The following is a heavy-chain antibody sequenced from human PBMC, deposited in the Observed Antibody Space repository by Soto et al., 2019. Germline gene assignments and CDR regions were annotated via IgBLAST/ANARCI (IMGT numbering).Heavy chain of an antibody. CDR1: GGTFNNFA. D-gene: IGHD2-15*01. V-gene: IGHV1-69*01. CDR2: IIPIFGSA. Sequence: QVQLVQSGAEVKKPGSSVKVSCKASGGTFNNFAFNWVRQAPGQGLEWMGGIIPIFGSANYAQKFQGRVTLTAAGSTSTAYMELSSLRSEDTAIYYCATEGGVGGTRSPCDNWGQGTLVTVSP. J-gene: IGHJ4*02. CDR3: ATEGGVGGTRSPCDN.